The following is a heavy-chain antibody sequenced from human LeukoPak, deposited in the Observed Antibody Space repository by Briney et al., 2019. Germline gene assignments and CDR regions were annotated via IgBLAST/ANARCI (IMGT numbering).Heavy chain of an antibody. J-gene: IGHJ4*02. D-gene: IGHD6-19*01. Sequence: GGSLRLSCAASGFTFSSYAMSWVRQAPGKGLEWVSGITRSGDSAYYADSVKGRFTISRDNSKNTVYLQMNSLRADDTAVYYCASRSESGWYRYWGQGTLVTVSS. V-gene: IGHV3-23*01. CDR1: GFTFSSYA. CDR3: ASRSESGWYRY. CDR2: ITRSGDSA.